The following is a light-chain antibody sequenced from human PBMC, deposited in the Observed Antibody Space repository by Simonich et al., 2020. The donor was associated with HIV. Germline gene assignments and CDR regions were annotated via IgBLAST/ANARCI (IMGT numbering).Light chain of an antibody. CDR3: QQRSNWIT. Sequence: EIVLTQSPATLSLSPGERATLSCRASQSVSSYLAWYQQKPGKAPRLLIYDASNRATGIPARFSGSGSGTDFTLPISSLEPEDFAVYYCQQRSNWITFGQGTRLEIK. CDR2: DAS. J-gene: IGKJ5*01. CDR1: QSVSSY. V-gene: IGKV3-11*01.